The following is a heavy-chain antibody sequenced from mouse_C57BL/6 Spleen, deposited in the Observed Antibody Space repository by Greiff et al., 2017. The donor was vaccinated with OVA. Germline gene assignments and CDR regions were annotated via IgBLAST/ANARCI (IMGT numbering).Heavy chain of an antibody. CDR2: ISSGSSTI. CDR1: RFTFSDYG. D-gene: IGHD2-5*01. CDR3: ARGGYSNTWFAY. V-gene: IGHV5-17*01. J-gene: IGHJ3*01. Sequence: EVQGVESGGGLVKPGGSLKLSCAASRFTFSDYGMHWVRQAPEKGLEWVAYISSGSSTIYYADTVKGRFTISRDNAKNTLFLQMTSLRSEDTAMYYCARGGYSNTWFAYWGQGTLVTVSA.